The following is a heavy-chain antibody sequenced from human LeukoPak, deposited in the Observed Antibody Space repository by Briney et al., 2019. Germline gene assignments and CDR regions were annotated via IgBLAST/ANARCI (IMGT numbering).Heavy chain of an antibody. J-gene: IGHJ6*02. V-gene: IGHV1-46*01. CDR1: GYTFTSYY. CDR2: INPSGGST. CDR3: ARPSLYYYYGVDV. Sequence: GASVNVSCTASGYTFTSYYMHWVRQAPGQGLEWMGIINPSGGSTSYAQKFQGRVTMTRDTSTSTVYMELSSLRSEDTAVYYCARPSLYYYYGVDVWGQGTTVTVSS.